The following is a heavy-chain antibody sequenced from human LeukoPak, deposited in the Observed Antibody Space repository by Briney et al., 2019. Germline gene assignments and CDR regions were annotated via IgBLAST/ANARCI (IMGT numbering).Heavy chain of an antibody. CDR1: GFTFSSYA. CDR3: AKEGPGIAVAGTEGVFDY. J-gene: IGHJ4*02. V-gene: IGHV3-23*01. D-gene: IGHD6-19*01. CDR2: ISGSGGST. Sequence: PGGSLRLSCAASGFTFSSYAMSWVRQAPGKGLEWVSAISGSGGSTYYADSVKGRFTISGDNSKNTLYLQMNSLRAEDTAVYYCAKEGPGIAVAGTEGVFDYWGQGTLVTVSS.